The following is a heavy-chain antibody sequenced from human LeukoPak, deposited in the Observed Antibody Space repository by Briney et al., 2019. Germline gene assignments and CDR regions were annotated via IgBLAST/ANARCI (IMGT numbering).Heavy chain of an antibody. D-gene: IGHD1-26*01. CDR1: GFIFSGYE. V-gene: IGHV3-48*03. CDR3: AIDPGSYQYFDY. CDR2: ISSSGSTI. Sequence: GGSLRLSCAASGFIFSGYEMNWVRQAPGKGLEWVSYISSSGSTIYYADSVKGRFTISRDNAKNSLYLRMDSLRAEDTAVYYCAIDPGSYQYFDYWGQGTLVTVSS. J-gene: IGHJ4*02.